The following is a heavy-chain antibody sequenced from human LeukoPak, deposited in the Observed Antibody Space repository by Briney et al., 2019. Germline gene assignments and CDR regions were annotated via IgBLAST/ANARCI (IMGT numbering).Heavy chain of an antibody. Sequence: GGSLRLSCATSGFTLSSYGMHWVRQAPGKGLEWVAIISFDGGNQNYADSVKGRFTISRDNSKNTLYLQMNSLRAEDTAVYYCARGGNSWGRYFDYWGQGTLVTVSS. J-gene: IGHJ4*02. CDR2: ISFDGGNQ. CDR1: GFTLSSYG. V-gene: IGHV3-30*03. D-gene: IGHD4-23*01. CDR3: ARGGNSWGRYFDY.